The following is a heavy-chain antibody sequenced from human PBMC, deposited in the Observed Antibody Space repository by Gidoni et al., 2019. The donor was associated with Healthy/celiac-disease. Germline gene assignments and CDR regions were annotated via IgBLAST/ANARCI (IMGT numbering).Heavy chain of an antibody. V-gene: IGHV5-51*01. J-gene: IGHJ4*02. Sequence: EVQLVQSGAEVKKPGESLQISCTGSGYRFASYWIGWVRQLPGKGLWWMGIIYPGDSDTRYIPSFQGQVTISADKSISTAYLQWSSLKASDTAMYYCARLDNYDYIWGVFDYWGQGTLVTVSS. CDR3: ARLDNYDYIWGVFDY. CDR1: GYRFASYW. CDR2: IYPGDSDT. D-gene: IGHD3-16*01.